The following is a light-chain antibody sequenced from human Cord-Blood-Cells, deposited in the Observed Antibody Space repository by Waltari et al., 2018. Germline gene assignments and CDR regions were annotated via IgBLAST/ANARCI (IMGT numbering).Light chain of an antibody. V-gene: IGLV2-8*01. CDR3: SSYAGSNNVV. CDR2: EVS. Sequence: QSALTQPPSASGSPGQSVTISCTGTSSDVGGYNYVSWYQKHPGKAPKLMIYEVSKRPSGVPARFAGSKAGDTASLTVSGLQAEDEADYYCSSYAGSNNVVFGGGTKLTVL. J-gene: IGLJ2*01. CDR1: SSDVGGYNY.